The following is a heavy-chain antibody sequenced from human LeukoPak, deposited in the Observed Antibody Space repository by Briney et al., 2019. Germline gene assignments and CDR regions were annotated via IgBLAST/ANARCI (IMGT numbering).Heavy chain of an antibody. J-gene: IGHJ4*02. CDR2: ISSSSSYI. D-gene: IGHD1-7*01. CDR1: GSTFSSYS. Sequence: GGPLRLSCAASGSTFSSYSMNWVRQAPGKGLEWVSSISSSSSYIYYADSVKGRFTISRDNAKNSLYLQMNSLRAEDTAVYYCARVVGLLGYFDYWGQGTLVTVSS. CDR3: ARVVGLLGYFDY. V-gene: IGHV3-21*01.